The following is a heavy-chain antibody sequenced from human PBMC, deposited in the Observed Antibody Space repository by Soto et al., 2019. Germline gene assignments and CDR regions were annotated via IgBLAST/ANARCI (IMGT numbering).Heavy chain of an antibody. J-gene: IGHJ4*01. CDR1: GDSVSSNTAA. V-gene: IGHV6-1*01. D-gene: IGHD1-26*01. CDR3: TRGEQYSGRIFDY. Sequence: SRTLSLTCAISGDSVSSNTAAWNWVRQSPSRGLEWLGRTYYRSKWYYDYALSVKSRITINPDTSKNQYSLQLNSVTPEDTAVYYCTRGEQYSGRIFDYWGQGTLVTVSS. CDR2: TYYRSKWYY.